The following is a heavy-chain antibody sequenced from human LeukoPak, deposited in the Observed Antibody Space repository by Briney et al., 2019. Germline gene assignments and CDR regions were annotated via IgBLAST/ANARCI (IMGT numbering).Heavy chain of an antibody. CDR2: VGTGGDT. D-gene: IGHD6-13*01. J-gene: IGHJ3*02. CDR1: GFSFRDYD. CDR3: ARRSAAAGIDAFDI. V-gene: IGHV3-13*01. Sequence: GGSLRLSCSASGFSFRDYDMHWVRQPTGKGLEWVSAVGTGGDTYYAGSVKGRFTVVRENAKNTLYLQMNSLRAGDTAMYYCARRSAAAGIDAFDIWGQGTMVTVSS.